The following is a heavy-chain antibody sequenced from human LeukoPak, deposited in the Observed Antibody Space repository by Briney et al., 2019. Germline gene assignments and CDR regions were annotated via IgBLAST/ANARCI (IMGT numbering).Heavy chain of an antibody. D-gene: IGHD3-22*01. CDR1: GFSFSSNW. Sequence: PGGSLRLSCAAPGFSFSSNWMGWVRQAPGKGLEWVAVISYDASNKYYADSVKGRFTISRDNSKNTLYLQMNSLRAEDTAVYYCAKDHDYDTSALGYWGQGTLVTVSS. V-gene: IGHV3-30*18. CDR3: AKDHDYDTSALGY. CDR2: ISYDASNK. J-gene: IGHJ4*02.